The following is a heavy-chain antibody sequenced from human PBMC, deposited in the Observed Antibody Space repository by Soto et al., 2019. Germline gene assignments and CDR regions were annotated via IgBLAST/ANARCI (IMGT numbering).Heavy chain of an antibody. D-gene: IGHD6-13*01. CDR3: VRGGIAGNWFDP. J-gene: IGHJ5*02. V-gene: IGHV4-31*03. Sequence: PSETLSLTCSVSRGSITSGGFYWSWIRQHPEKSLEWIAYIFHSGSTDFNPSLKGRIIISADTSTNQFSLKLTSVTAADMAVYYCVRGGIAGNWFDPWGQGTLVTVS. CDR1: RGSITSGGFY. CDR2: IFHSGST.